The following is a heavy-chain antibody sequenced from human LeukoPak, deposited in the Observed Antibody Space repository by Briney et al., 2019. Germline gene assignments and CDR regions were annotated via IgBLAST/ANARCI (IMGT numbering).Heavy chain of an antibody. CDR2: IDYSGST. V-gene: IGHV4-31*03. J-gene: IGHJ4*02. CDR3: ARGLYSIVDY. CDR1: GGSISSGGYY. Sequence: PSQTLSLTCTVSGGSISSGGYYWSWIRQHPGKGLEWMGYIDYSGSTYYNPSLKSRVTISRDTSKNQFSLKLSSVTAADTAVYYCARGLYSIVDYWGQGTPVTVSS. D-gene: IGHD2-8*01.